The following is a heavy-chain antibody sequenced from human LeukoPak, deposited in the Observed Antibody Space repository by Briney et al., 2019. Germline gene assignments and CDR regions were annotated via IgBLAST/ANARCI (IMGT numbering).Heavy chain of an antibody. CDR3: ARDREYVTTGELEY. D-gene: IGHD7-27*01. Sequence: ASVKVSCKASGYTFTSYDINWVRQATGQGLEWMGWMNPNSGNTGYAQKFQGRVTTTADESTTTVYMELSSLRSEDTAVYYCARDREYVTTGELEYWGQGTLVTVSS. J-gene: IGHJ4*02. V-gene: IGHV1-8*01. CDR2: MNPNSGNT. CDR1: GYTFTSYD.